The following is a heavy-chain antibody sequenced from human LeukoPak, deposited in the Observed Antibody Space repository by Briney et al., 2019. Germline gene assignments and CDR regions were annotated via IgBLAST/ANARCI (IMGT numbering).Heavy chain of an antibody. D-gene: IGHD6-13*01. CDR3: ARAPIDSNSWYQAFDL. Sequence: GSLRLSCAASGFNFGEFWMAWVRQTPGMGLEWVADIKEDGSESFYVDSVKGRFTISRDNAKNLLYLQMNSLRAEDTAVYYCARAPIDSNSWYQAFDLWGQGTMVTVSS. CDR1: GFNFGEFW. J-gene: IGHJ3*01. V-gene: IGHV3-7*01. CDR2: IKEDGSES.